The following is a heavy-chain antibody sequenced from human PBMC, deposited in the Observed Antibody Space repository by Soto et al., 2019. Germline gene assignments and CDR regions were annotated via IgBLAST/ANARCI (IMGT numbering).Heavy chain of an antibody. CDR3: ARDRIAVAGKKTYGMDV. J-gene: IGHJ6*02. CDR1: GFTFSSYS. V-gene: IGHV3-21*01. CDR2: ISSSSSYI. D-gene: IGHD6-19*01. Sequence: LRLSCAASGFTFSSYSMNWVRQAPGKGLEWVSSISSSSSYIYYADSVKGRFTISRDNAKNSLYLQMNSLRAEDTAVYYCARDRIAVAGKKTYGMDVWGQGTTVTVSS.